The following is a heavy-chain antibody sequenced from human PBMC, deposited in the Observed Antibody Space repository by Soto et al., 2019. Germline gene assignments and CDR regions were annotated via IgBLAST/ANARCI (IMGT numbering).Heavy chain of an antibody. V-gene: IGHV4-59*12. Sequence: LSLTCTVSGGSISSYYWSWIRQPPGKGLEWIGEIYHSGSTNYNPSLKSRVTISVDKSKNQFSLKLSSVTAADTAVYYCARAAAGGYSAYEVFDYWGQGTLVTVSS. CDR1: GGSISSYY. D-gene: IGHD5-12*01. CDR3: ARAAAGGYSAYEVFDY. J-gene: IGHJ4*02. CDR2: IYHSGST.